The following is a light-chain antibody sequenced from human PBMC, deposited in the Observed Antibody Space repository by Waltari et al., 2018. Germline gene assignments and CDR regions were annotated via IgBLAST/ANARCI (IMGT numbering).Light chain of an antibody. Sequence: QSVLTQPPSVSGAPGQRVTSSCSGSSANIGGNTVNWYQQLPGRAPKLLIYNGNRRPSGVPDRFSESKSGTSDSLAITGLQSEDEADYYCATWDDSLSGPVFGGGTKLTVL. CDR2: NGN. V-gene: IGLV1-44*01. CDR3: ATWDDSLSGPV. J-gene: IGLJ3*02. CDR1: SANIGGNT.